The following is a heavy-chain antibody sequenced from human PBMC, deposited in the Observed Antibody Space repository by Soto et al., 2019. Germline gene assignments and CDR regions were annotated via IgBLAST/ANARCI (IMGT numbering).Heavy chain of an antibody. D-gene: IGHD3-16*01. CDR2: ITPEGTGT. V-gene: IGHV3-74*01. CDR3: ARAGGVRFNDF. CDR1: GFTFSSYW. J-gene: IGHJ4*02. Sequence: EVHLVESGGGLVQPGESVRLSCAASGFTFSSYWMHWVRQVPGKGLEWVSRITPEGTGTNYADSVRGRFTISRDNVKNTVFLQMDSLRAEDTAVYYCARAGGVRFNDFWGQATLVSVSS.